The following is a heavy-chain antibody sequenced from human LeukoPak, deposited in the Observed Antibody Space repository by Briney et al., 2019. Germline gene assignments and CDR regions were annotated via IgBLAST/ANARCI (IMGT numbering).Heavy chain of an antibody. CDR3: AKGCLGGGNCFFFQH. CDR2: MLSDGATQ. D-gene: IGHD2-15*01. Sequence: GRSRRLSCAASGFTFDNYGMHWVRQAPGKGLEWLSDMLSDGATQYYADSVKGRFTISSDNSKNTLNLQMNSLRPGDTAVYYCAKGCLGGGNCFFFQHWGQGTLVTVSS. V-gene: IGHV3-30*18. CDR1: GFTFDNYG. J-gene: IGHJ1*01.